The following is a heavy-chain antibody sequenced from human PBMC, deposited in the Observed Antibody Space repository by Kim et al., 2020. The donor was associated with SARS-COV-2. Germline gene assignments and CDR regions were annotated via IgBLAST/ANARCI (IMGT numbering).Heavy chain of an antibody. CDR1: GYTFTSYA. V-gene: IGHV1-18*01. CDR3: ARPILVLGSSGWYDY. CDR2: ISAYNGNT. J-gene: IGHJ4*02. Sequence: ASVKVSCKASGYTFTSYAISWVRQAPGQGLEWMGWISAYNGNTNYAQKLQGRVTMTTDTSTSTAYMELRSLRSDDTAVYYCARPILVLGSSGWYDYWGQGTLVTVSS. D-gene: IGHD6-19*01.